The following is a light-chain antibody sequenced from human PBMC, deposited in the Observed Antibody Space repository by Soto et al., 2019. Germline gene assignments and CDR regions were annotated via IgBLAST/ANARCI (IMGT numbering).Light chain of an antibody. CDR2: GAS. J-gene: IGKJ1*01. CDR3: QQYGSSPWT. Sequence: EIVLTQSPGTLSLSPGERATLSCRASQSVSSSYLAWYQQKPGQAPRLLIYGASSRATGIQGRFSGSGSGTDFTLTISRLEPEDFAVYYCQQYGSSPWTFGQGTKVEIK. V-gene: IGKV3-20*01. CDR1: QSVSSSY.